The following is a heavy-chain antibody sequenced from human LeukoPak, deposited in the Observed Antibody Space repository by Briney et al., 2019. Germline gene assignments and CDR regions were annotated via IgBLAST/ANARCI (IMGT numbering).Heavy chain of an antibody. CDR1: GFTFSNHG. CDR3: AKDRRYNWNDGGYFEY. V-gene: IGHV3-23*01. Sequence: GGSLRLSCAASGFTFSNHGMNWVRQAPGKGLEWVSGITGSGGATYYADSVEGRFTISRDNSKNTLFLQVNSLRAEDTAVYYCAKDRRYNWNDGGYFEYWGQGMLVTVSS. CDR2: ITGSGGAT. D-gene: IGHD1-1*01. J-gene: IGHJ4*02.